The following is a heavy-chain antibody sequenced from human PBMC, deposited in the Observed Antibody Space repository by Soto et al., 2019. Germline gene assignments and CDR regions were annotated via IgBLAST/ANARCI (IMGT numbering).Heavy chain of an antibody. Sequence: ASVKVSCKASGYTFTGYYMHWVRQAPGQGLEWMGWINPNSGGTNYAQKFQGWVTMTRDTSISTAYMELSRLRSDDTAVYYCARDPLPDYYDSSGYSSWAFEIWGQGTMVTVSS. J-gene: IGHJ3*02. D-gene: IGHD3-22*01. V-gene: IGHV1-2*04. CDR1: GYTFTGYY. CDR2: INPNSGGT. CDR3: ARDPLPDYYDSSGYSSWAFEI.